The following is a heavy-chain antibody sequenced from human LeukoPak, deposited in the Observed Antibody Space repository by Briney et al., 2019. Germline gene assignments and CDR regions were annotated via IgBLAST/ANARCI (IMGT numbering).Heavy chain of an antibody. CDR1: GGSIGSSSYY. Sequence: KPSETLSLTCTVSGGSIGSSSYYWGWIRQPPGKGLEWIGSIYYSGSTYYNPSLKSRVTMSVDTSKNQFSLKLSSVTAADTAVYYCASLWNYYADYWGQGTLVTVSS. D-gene: IGHD3-10*01. J-gene: IGHJ4*02. CDR3: ASLWNYYADY. V-gene: IGHV4-39*07. CDR2: IYYSGST.